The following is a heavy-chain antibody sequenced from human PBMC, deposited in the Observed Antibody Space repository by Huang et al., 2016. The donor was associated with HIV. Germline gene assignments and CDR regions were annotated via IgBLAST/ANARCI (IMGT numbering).Heavy chain of an antibody. CDR1: GFPFDDYA. CDR3: AKDASSGYSSGHSGFKVYFFDF. Sequence: EVQLVESGGGLVQPGRSLRLSCAASGFPFDDYAFHWVRQAPGKGLGWVSGISWNRKSIDYADSVKGRFTISRDNAKNSLYLEMKSLRVEDTALYYCAKDASSGYSSGHSGFKVYFFDFWGQGTLVTVSS. D-gene: IGHD5-18*01. CDR2: ISWNRKSI. J-gene: IGHJ4*02. V-gene: IGHV3-9*01.